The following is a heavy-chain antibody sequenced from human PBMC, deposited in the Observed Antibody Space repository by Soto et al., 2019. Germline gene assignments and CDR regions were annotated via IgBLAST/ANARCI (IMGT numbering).Heavy chain of an antibody. Sequence: SETLYLTCAVSGGSISSGGYCWSWIRQPPGKGLEWIGYIYHSGSTYYKSSLKSRVTISVDRSKNQFSLKLSSVTAADTAVYYCARGYCSSTSCYSDAFDIWGQGTMVTVSS. CDR2: IYHSGST. D-gene: IGHD2-2*02. J-gene: IGHJ3*02. CDR3: ARGYCSSTSCYSDAFDI. V-gene: IGHV4-30-2*01. CDR1: GGSISSGGYC.